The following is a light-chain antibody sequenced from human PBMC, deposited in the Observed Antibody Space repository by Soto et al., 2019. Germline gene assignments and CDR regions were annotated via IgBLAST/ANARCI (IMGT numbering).Light chain of an antibody. J-gene: IGKJ2*02. CDR3: QHYNHWLRCS. Sequence: EIVMTQSPATLAVSPGDSVTLSCRASQSFRNTVAWYQHRPGQPPRLLIYGPSTRVTGVPARFSGSGSGTEFTLTISRLQSEYFAGYYCQHYNHWLRCSVGRGTRLEI. CDR1: QSFRNT. CDR2: GPS. V-gene: IGKV3-15*01.